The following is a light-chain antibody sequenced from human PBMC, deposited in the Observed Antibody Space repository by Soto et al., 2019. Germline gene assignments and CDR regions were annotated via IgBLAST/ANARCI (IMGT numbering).Light chain of an antibody. V-gene: IGLV1-51*02. Sequence: QSALTQPPSVSAAPGQTVTISCSGGSSNIENNYVSWYQHFPGTAPKLLIYEDNNRPSGIPDRFSGSKSGTSATLGITGLRTGDEADYYCVTWDGNLSAGVFGGWTKVTVL. CDR3: VTWDGNLSAGV. J-gene: IGLJ2*01. CDR1: SSNIENNY. CDR2: EDN.